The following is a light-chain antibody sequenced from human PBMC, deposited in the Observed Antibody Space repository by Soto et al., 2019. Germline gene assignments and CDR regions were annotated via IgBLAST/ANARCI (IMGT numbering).Light chain of an antibody. J-gene: IGLJ1*01. Sequence: QSVLTQPPSAAGSPGQSVTISCTGTSTDVGGYNYVSWYQQYPGKAPKLMIYEVSKRPSGVPDRFSGSKSGNTASLTVSGLQAEEEADNSCSSYGGWYNYVVGTGTKVTVL. CDR2: EVS. V-gene: IGLV2-8*01. CDR1: STDVGGYNY. CDR3: SSYGGWYNYV.